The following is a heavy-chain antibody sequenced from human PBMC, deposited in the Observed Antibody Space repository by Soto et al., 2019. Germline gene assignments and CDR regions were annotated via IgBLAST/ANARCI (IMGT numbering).Heavy chain of an antibody. CDR3: ARVIAESIAARPGSYYFDY. J-gene: IGHJ4*02. CDR1: GDSVSSNSAA. CDR2: TYYRSKWYN. D-gene: IGHD6-6*01. V-gene: IGHV6-1*01. Sequence: SQTLSLTCAISGDSVSSNSAAWNWIRQSPSRGLEWLGRTYYRSKWYNDYTVSVKSRVTISVDTSKNQFSLKLSSVTAADTAVYYCARVIAESIAARPGSYYFDYWGQGTLVTVSS.